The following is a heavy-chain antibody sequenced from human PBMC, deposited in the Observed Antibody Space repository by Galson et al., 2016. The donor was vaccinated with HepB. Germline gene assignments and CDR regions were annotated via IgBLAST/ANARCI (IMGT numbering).Heavy chain of an antibody. CDR3: ARRKGARDV. CDR2: IYPGDSDT. V-gene: IGHV5-51*01. CDR1: GYDFTNYW. J-gene: IGHJ6*02. Sequence: QSGAEVTKPGESLKISCKASGYDFTNYWIGWVRQVPGKGLERLGVIYPGDSDTRYSPAFQGQATISADKSINTTYLQWSSLKAANTAICYRARRKGARDVGGQGTTVTVSS.